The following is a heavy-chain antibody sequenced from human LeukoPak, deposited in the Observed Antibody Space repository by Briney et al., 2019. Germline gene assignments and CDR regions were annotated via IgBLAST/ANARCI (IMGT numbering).Heavy chain of an antibody. CDR1: GGSISSSSYY. J-gene: IGHJ4*02. CDR3: ARTRNYYDSSGYTYYFDY. Sequence: SETLSLTCTVSGGSISSSSYYWGWIRQPPGKGLELIGSIYYSGSTYYNPSLKSRVTISVDTSKNQFSLKLSSVTAADTAVYYCARTRNYYDSSGYTYYFDYWGQGTLVTVSS. V-gene: IGHV4-39*01. D-gene: IGHD3-22*01. CDR2: IYYSGST.